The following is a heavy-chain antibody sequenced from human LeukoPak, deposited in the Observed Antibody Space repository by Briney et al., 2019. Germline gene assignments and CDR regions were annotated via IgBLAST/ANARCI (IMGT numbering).Heavy chain of an antibody. D-gene: IGHD1-26*01. CDR2: ISPYKGDT. V-gene: IGHV1-18*01. Sequence: ASVKVSCKASGYTFSSYGISWVRQAPGQGLEWMGWISPYKGDTNYARKVQGRVTLTTDTSTGTAYMELRSLTSDDTAVYYCARGGSGSYYVSDAFDIWGQGTMVTVSS. CDR1: GYTFSSYG. J-gene: IGHJ3*02. CDR3: ARGGSGSYYVSDAFDI.